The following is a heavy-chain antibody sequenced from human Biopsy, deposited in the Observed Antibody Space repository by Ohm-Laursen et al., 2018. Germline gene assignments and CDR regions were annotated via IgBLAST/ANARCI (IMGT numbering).Heavy chain of an antibody. V-gene: IGHV4-59*01. CDR1: GESMGTYY. Sequence: GTLSLTCAVSGESMGTYYWSWIRQPPGKVMEWIASIYYSGTTHKNPSLRSRVTISVDTSQGLLSLDLSSVTAADTAVYYCARVRGGFLEWFDYWGQGTLVTVSP. CDR2: IYYSGTT. CDR3: ARVRGGFLEWFDY. D-gene: IGHD3-3*01. J-gene: IGHJ5*01.